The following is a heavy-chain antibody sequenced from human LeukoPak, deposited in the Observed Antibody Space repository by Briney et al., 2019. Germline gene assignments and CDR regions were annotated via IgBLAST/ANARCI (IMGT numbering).Heavy chain of an antibody. CDR3: ARDYYGSGPKVYGMDV. J-gene: IGHJ6*02. V-gene: IGHV3-53*01. CDR1: GFTVSNTY. D-gene: IGHD3-10*01. Sequence: GGSLRLSCAASGFTVSNTYMSWVRQAPGKGLEWVSVIYSGGSTYYADSVKGRFTISRDNSKNTLYLQMNSLRAEDTAVYYCARDYYGSGPKVYGMDVWGQGTTVTVSS. CDR2: IYSGGST.